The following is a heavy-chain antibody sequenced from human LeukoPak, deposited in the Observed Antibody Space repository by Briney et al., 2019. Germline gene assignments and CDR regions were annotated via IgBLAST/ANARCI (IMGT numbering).Heavy chain of an antibody. CDR1: GYTFNNYY. Sequence: ASVTVSCTASGYTFNNYYMYWVRQAPGQGLEWMGMINPSGGGTSYAQKFQGRVTMTRDTSTRTVYMEVSSLKPEDTAVYYCARQGAYSSAIGMGYWGQGTLVTVSS. J-gene: IGHJ4*02. CDR2: INPSGGGT. CDR3: ARQGAYSSAIGMGY. D-gene: IGHD6-19*01. V-gene: IGHV1-46*02.